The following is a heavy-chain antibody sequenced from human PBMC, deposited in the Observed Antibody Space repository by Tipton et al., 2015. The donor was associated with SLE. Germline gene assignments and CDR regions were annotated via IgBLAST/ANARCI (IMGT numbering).Heavy chain of an antibody. Sequence: TLSLTCAVYGGSFSGYYWTWIRQPPGKGLEWIGEISHSGSTNYNPSLKGRVPISVDTPKNQFSLRLNSVTAADTGVYYCARRNYGDYEDAFDFWGQGTMVTVSS. CDR3: ARRNYGDYEDAFDF. CDR1: GGSFSGYY. V-gene: IGHV4-34*01. J-gene: IGHJ3*01. D-gene: IGHD4-17*01. CDR2: ISHSGST.